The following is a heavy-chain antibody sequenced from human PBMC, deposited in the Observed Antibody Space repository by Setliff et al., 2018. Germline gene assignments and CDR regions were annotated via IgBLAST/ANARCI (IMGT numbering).Heavy chain of an antibody. CDR2: IKQDESEK. CDR1: GFTFTNYW. D-gene: IGHD3-10*01. J-gene: IGHJ4*02. V-gene: IGHV3-7*03. Sequence: GGSLRLSCAASGFTFTNYWINWVRQAPGKGLEWVANIKQDESEKHYVGSVKGRFTISRDDSKNTLFLQMNSLKTEDTALYYCTTDWSRGDSGNYLRLDYWGPGTLVTVSS. CDR3: TTDWSRGDSGNYLRLDY.